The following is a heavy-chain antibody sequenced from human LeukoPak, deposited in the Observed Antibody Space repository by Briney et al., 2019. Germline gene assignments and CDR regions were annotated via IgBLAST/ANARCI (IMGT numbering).Heavy chain of an antibody. J-gene: IGHJ4*02. CDR2: INPNSGGT. CDR3: ARGSYYYDSSGYYHFDY. D-gene: IGHD3-22*01. V-gene: IGHV1-2*02. Sequence: ASVKVSCKASGYTFTGYYMHWVRQAPGQGLEGMGWINPNSGGTNYAQKFQGRVTMTRDTSIRTAYMELSRLRSDDTAVYYCARGSYYYDSSGYYHFDYWGQGTLVTVSS. CDR1: GYTFTGYY.